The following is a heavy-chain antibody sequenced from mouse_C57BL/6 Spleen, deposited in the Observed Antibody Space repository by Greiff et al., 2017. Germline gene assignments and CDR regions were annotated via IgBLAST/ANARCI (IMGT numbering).Heavy chain of an antibody. CDR3: ARGHYGSSYDYAMDY. D-gene: IGHD1-1*01. Sequence: EVKLVESGGGLVQPGGSLKLSCAASGFTFSDYYMYWVRQTPEKRLEWVAYISNGGGSTYYPDTVKGRFTISRDNAKNTLYLQMSRLKSEDTAMYSCARGHYGSSYDYAMDYWGQGTSVTVSS. V-gene: IGHV5-12*01. CDR2: ISNGGGST. J-gene: IGHJ4*01. CDR1: GFTFSDYY.